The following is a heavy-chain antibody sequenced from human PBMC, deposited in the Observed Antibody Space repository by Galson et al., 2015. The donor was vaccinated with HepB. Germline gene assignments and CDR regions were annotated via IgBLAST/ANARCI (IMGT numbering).Heavy chain of an antibody. CDR3: ARVRSGWARDSYFDL. Sequence: SLRLSCAASGFTFSNYPMHWVRQAPGKGLEWVALISYDGTNKYYADSVMGRFTMSSDNSKNTLYLQMNSLRSEDTAVYYCARVRSGWARDSYFDLWGRGTLVTVSS. D-gene: IGHD6-19*01. CDR2: ISYDGTNK. J-gene: IGHJ2*01. V-gene: IGHV3-30*04. CDR1: GFTFSNYP.